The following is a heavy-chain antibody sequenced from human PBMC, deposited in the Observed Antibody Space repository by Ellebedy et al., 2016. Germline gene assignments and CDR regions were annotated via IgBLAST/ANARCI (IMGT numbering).Heavy chain of an antibody. CDR3: AKEDSTWQYAFDL. D-gene: IGHD2-2*01. CDR1: GFTFSHYD. J-gene: IGHJ3*01. V-gene: IGHV3-30*18. Sequence: GGSLRLXXVASGFTFSHYDMHWVRQAPGKGLEWVAVVSSDGGTTYYADSVKGRFTISRDNSKNTVYLQMNSLRGEDTAVFSCAKEDSTWQYAFDLWGQGTMVTVSS. CDR2: VSSDGGTT.